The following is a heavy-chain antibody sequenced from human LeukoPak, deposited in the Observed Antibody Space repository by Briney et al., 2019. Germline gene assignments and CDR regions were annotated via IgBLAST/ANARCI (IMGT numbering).Heavy chain of an antibody. CDR2: ISDRGGTT. D-gene: IGHD3-22*01. Sequence: GGSLRLSCGVSGITVSNYGMSWVRQAPGKGLEWVAGISDRGGTTNYADSVKGRFTISRDTPKNTLYLQMNSLRAEDTAVYFCAKRGVVIRVILVGFHKEAYYFDSWGQGALVTVSS. V-gene: IGHV3-23*01. CDR3: AKRGVVIRVILVGFHKEAYYFDS. J-gene: IGHJ4*02. CDR1: GITVSNYG.